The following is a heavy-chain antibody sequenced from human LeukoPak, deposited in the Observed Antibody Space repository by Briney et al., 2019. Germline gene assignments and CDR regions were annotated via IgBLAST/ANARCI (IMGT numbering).Heavy chain of an antibody. CDR2: FDPEDGET. Sequence: ASVKVSCKVSGYTLTELSMHWVRQAPGKGLEWMGGFDPEDGETIYAQKFQGRVTMTEDTSTDTAYMELRSLRSDDTAVYYCARAGDNYGDSDYWGQGTLVTVSS. CDR3: ARAGDNYGDSDY. D-gene: IGHD4-17*01. V-gene: IGHV1-24*01. CDR1: GYTLTELS. J-gene: IGHJ4*02.